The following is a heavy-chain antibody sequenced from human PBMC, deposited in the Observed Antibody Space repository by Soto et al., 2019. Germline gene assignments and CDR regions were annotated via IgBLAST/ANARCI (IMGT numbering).Heavy chain of an antibody. CDR1: GGSISSSNW. Sequence: QVQLQESGPGLVKPSGTLSLTCAVSGGSISSSNWWSWVRQPPGKGLGWIGEIYHSGSTNYNPSLKSRVTISIDRSKNPFSLKLSSVTAADTAVYYCARRWMVRGVMNWFDPWGQGTLVTVSS. J-gene: IGHJ5*02. V-gene: IGHV4-4*02. CDR2: IYHSGST. D-gene: IGHD3-10*01. CDR3: ARRWMVRGVMNWFDP.